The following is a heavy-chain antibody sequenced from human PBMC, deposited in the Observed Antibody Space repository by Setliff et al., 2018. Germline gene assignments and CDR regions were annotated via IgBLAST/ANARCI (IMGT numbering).Heavy chain of an antibody. V-gene: IGHV1-18*01. J-gene: IGHJ6*02. CDR1: GYTFTSYD. CDR3: ARVGSSSWLHPDVYYYYGMDV. CDR2: ISAYNGNT. D-gene: IGHD6-13*01. Sequence: ASVKVSCKASGYTFTSYDINWVRQATGQGLEWMGWISAYNGNTNYAQKLQGRVTMTTDTSTSTAYMELRSLRSDDTAVYYCARVGSSSWLHPDVYYYYGMDVWGQGTTVTVSS.